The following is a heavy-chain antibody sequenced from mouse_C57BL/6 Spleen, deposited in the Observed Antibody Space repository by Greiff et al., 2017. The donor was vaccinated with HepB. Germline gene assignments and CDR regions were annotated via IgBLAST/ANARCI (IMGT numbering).Heavy chain of an antibody. Sequence: ESGPGLVKPSQSLSLTCSVTGYSITSGYYWNWIRQFPGNKLEWMGYISYDGSNNYNPSLKNRISITRDTSKNQFFLKLNSVTTEDTATYYCARAYYYGSHYYFDYWGQGTTLTVSS. D-gene: IGHD1-1*01. CDR1: GYSITSGYY. CDR3: ARAYYYGSHYYFDY. V-gene: IGHV3-6*01. J-gene: IGHJ2*01. CDR2: ISYDGSN.